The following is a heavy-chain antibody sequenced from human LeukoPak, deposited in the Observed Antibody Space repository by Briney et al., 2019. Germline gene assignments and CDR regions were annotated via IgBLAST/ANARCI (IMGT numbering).Heavy chain of an antibody. CDR2: IYYSGST. J-gene: IGHJ4*02. V-gene: IGHV4-30-4*01. D-gene: IGHD4-17*01. Sequence: SETLSLTCTVSGGSISSGDYYWSWIRQPPGKGLEWIGYIYYSGSTYYNPSLKSRVTISVDTSKNQFSLKPSSVTAADTAVYYCARDDGDYRIGYWGQGTLVTVSS. CDR1: GGSISSGDYY. CDR3: ARDDGDYRIGY.